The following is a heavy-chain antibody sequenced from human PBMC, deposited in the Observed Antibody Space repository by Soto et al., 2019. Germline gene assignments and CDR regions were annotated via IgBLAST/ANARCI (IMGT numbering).Heavy chain of an antibody. D-gene: IGHD3-3*01. CDR3: ARGQLWSGYYTPFDY. CDR1: GGSFSGYY. J-gene: IGHJ4*02. Sequence: SETLSLTCAVYGGSFSGYYWSWIRQPPGKGLEWIGEINHSGSTNYNPSLKSRVTISVDTSKNQFSLKLSSVTAADTAVYYCARGQLWSGYYTPFDYWGQGTLVTVS. CDR2: INHSGST. V-gene: IGHV4-34*01.